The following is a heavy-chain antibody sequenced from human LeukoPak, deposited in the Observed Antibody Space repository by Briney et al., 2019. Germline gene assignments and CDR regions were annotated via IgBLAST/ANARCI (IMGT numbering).Heavy chain of an antibody. V-gene: IGHV3-23*01. CDR1: GFTFSSYA. D-gene: IGHD5-12*01. CDR2: ISGSGSST. CDR3: APDPNKWLRNY. Sequence: PGGSLRLSCAASGFTFSSYAMSWVRQAPVKGREWISTISGSGSSTDFADSVKGRFTISRDNSENTLNLQMNNPRAEDTAIYYCAPDPNKWLRNYWGQGTLVTVSS. J-gene: IGHJ4*02.